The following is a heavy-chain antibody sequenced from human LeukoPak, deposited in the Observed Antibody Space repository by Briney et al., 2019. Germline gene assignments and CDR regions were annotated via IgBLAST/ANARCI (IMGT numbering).Heavy chain of an antibody. CDR3: ARWDRGTGQFDF. Sequence: PAETLSLTCTVSGGTISSYYCSWIRQPAGKGLEWIGRIYTSGSTTYNPSLKNRVTMSLDTYKNHFSQKLSSVPAADTALYNFARWDRGTGQFDFWRRGTRVSV. CDR1: GGTISSYY. CDR2: IYTSGST. V-gene: IGHV4-4*07. D-gene: IGHD1-26*01. J-gene: IGHJ4*02.